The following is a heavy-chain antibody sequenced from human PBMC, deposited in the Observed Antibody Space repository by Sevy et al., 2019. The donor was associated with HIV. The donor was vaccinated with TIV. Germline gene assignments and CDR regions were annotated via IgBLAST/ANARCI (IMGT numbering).Heavy chain of an antibody. D-gene: IGHD3-22*01. J-gene: IGHJ3*01. CDR2: ISSSDSTI. V-gene: IGHV3-48*03. CDR3: VKALNPALESMIEVIFRTLKGFDV. Sequence: GGSLRLSCAASGFTFSNYEMNWVRQAPGKGLEWVSYISSSDSTIYYADSVRGRFIISRDNSKNTLYLQMNSLTADDTAVYYCVKALNPALESMIEVIFRTLKGFDVWGQGTMVTVSS. CDR1: GFTFSNYE.